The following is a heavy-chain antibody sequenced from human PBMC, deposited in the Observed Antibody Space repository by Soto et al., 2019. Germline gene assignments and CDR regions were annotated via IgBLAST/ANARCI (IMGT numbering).Heavy chain of an antibody. CDR3: ARWLGFGEYWFDP. Sequence: XETLSLTCTVSGGSISSSSYYWGWIRQPPGKGLEWIGSIYYSGSTYYNPSLKSRVTISVDTSKNQFSLKLSSVTAADTAVYYCARWLGFGEYWFDPWGQGTLVTVSS. CDR1: GGSISSSSYY. CDR2: IYYSGST. D-gene: IGHD3-10*01. J-gene: IGHJ5*02. V-gene: IGHV4-39*01.